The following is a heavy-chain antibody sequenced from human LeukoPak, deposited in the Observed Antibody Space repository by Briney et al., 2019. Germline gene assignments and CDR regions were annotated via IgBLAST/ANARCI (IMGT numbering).Heavy chain of an antibody. Sequence: PSETLSLTCGVYGGSFSGYYWSWIRQPPGKGLEWIGEINHSGSTNYNPSLKSRVTISVDTSKNQFSLKLSSVTAADTAVYYCARGSDSSPINPYYYYYYMDVWGKGTTVTVSS. CDR1: GGSFSGYY. V-gene: IGHV4-34*01. CDR3: ARGSDSSPINPYYYYYYMDV. J-gene: IGHJ6*03. D-gene: IGHD6-13*01. CDR2: INHSGST.